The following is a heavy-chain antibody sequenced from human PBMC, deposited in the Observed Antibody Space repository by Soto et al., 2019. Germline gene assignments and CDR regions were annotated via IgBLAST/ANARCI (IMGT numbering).Heavy chain of an antibody. CDR3: ARSRKQQLISYYYYGMDV. D-gene: IGHD6-13*01. V-gene: IGHV3-30-3*01. J-gene: IGHJ6*02. CDR2: ISYDGSNK. Sequence: PGGSLRLSCAASGFTFSSYAMHWVRQAPGKGLEWVAVISYDGSNKYYADSVKGRFTISRDNSKNTLYLQMNGLRAEDTAVYYCARSRKQQLISYYYYGMDVWGQGTTVTVS. CDR1: GFTFSSYA.